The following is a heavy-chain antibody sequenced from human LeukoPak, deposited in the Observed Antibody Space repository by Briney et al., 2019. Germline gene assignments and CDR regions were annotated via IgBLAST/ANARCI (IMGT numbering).Heavy chain of an antibody. D-gene: IGHD2-15*01. CDR1: GYTFTGYY. CDR2: INPNSGGT. V-gene: IGHV1-2*06. CDR3: ARCEVVVAAGDPHPLYPPTKPFDY. Sequence: ASVKVSCKASGYTFTGYYMHWVRQAPGQGLEWLGRINPNSGGTNYAQKFQGRVTITRDTSISTAYMELTRLRSDDTAVYYCARCEVVVAAGDPHPLYPPTKPFDYWGQGTLVTVSS. J-gene: IGHJ4*02.